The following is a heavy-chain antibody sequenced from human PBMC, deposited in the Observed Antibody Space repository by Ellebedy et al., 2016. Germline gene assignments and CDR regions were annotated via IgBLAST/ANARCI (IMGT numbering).Heavy chain of an antibody. CDR2: IKQDGSEK. V-gene: IGHV3-7*04. D-gene: IGHD6-19*01. CDR1: GFTFSSYW. J-gene: IGHJ6*02. Sequence: GESLKISXAASGFTFSSYWMSWVRQAPGKGLEWVANIKQDGSEKYYVDSVKGRFTISRDNAKNSLYLQMNSLRAEDTAVYYCASEIAVAEYYGMDVWGQGTTVTVSS. CDR3: ASEIAVAEYYGMDV.